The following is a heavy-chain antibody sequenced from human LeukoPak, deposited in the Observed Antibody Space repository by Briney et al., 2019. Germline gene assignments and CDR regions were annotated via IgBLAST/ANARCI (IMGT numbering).Heavy chain of an antibody. CDR1: GGSISRSSYD. CDR2: IFYSGST. Sequence: KASETLSLTCTVSGGSISRSSYDWGWIRQPPGKWLEWIGSIFYSGSTYYNPSLKSRVTISVDTSKNQFSLKLSSVTAADTAVYYCVATAGDPLVFPYWGQGTLVAVSS. CDR3: VATAGDPLVFPY. V-gene: IGHV4-39*01. D-gene: IGHD5-12*01. J-gene: IGHJ4*02.